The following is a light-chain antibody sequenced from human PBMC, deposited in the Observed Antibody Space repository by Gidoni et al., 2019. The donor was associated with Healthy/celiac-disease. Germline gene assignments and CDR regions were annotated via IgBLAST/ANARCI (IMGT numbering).Light chain of an antibody. CDR3: QQYNTWPYT. CDR1: QSGSSN. V-gene: IGKV3-15*01. Sequence: ERVMTQSPATLSVSPGERATLSCSASQSGSSNLAWYQQKPGQAPRLLIYGASTRATGNPARFSGSGSGTEFTLTISSLQSEDFAVYYCQQYNTWPYTFGQGTKLEIK. J-gene: IGKJ2*01. CDR2: GAS.